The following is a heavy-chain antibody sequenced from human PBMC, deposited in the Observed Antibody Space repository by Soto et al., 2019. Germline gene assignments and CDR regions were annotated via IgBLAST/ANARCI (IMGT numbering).Heavy chain of an antibody. CDR2: LSDSGGST. J-gene: IGHJ4*02. D-gene: IGHD6-13*01. CDR3: AKVSSSWYAGFFDL. Sequence: GGSLRLSCTASGFTFSSHAMTWVRQAPGKGLEWVSGLSDSGGSTYYADSVKGRFTISRDNSMNTLYLQMNTLRAEDTAVYYCAKVSSSWYAGFFDLWGQGTLVTVAS. V-gene: IGHV3-23*01. CDR1: GFTFSSHA.